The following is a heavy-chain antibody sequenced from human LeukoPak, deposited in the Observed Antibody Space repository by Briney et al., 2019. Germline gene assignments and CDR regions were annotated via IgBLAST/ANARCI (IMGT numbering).Heavy chain of an antibody. CDR2: ISSASNTI. CDR3: ARSGSRCSNGICSLYYFDY. J-gene: IGHJ4*02. V-gene: IGHV3-48*01. CDR1: GFTFSRYS. Sequence: LGGSLRLSCGTSGFTFSRYSMNWVRQAPGKGLEWVSYISSASNTIYYPDSVKGRFTISRDNAKNSLSLQMNSLRADDTAVYYCARSGSRCSNGICSLYYFDYWGQGTLVTVSS. D-gene: IGHD2-8*01.